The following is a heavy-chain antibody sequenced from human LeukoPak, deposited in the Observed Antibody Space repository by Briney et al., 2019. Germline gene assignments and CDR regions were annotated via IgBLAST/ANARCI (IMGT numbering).Heavy chain of an antibody. J-gene: IGHJ4*02. D-gene: IGHD1-26*01. CDR1: GFTVSSNY. CDR2: IYIDGRT. V-gene: IGHV3-53*01. Sequence: PGGSLRLSCAASGFTVSSNYMSWVRQAPGKGLEWVSVIYIDGRTYSADSVKGRFTISRDNSKNTVYLQMNSLRAEDTAVYYCARGGGNYHFDYWGQGTLVTVSS. CDR3: ARGGGNYHFDY.